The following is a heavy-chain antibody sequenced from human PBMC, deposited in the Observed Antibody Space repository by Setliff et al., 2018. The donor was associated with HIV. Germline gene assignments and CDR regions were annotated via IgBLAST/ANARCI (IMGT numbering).Heavy chain of an antibody. CDR2: ISTYSGST. CDR3: ATDSYHDSLTGPTPGAFDI. Sequence: ASVKVSCKASGYTFTNYGITWLRQAPGHGPEWMGWISTYSGSTKYAENLQGRVTMTTDTSTRTADMELSSLRSEDTAVYYCATDSYHDSLTGPTPGAFDIWGQGTMVTVSS. J-gene: IGHJ3*02. V-gene: IGHV1-18*01. CDR1: GYTFTNYG. D-gene: IGHD3-9*01.